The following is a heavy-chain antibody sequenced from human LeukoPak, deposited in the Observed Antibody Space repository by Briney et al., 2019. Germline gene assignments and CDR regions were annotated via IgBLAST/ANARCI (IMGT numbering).Heavy chain of an antibody. J-gene: IGHJ4*02. CDR3: AGDKTTGGWYEFDY. CDR1: GFTFSSFG. D-gene: IGHD6-19*01. V-gene: IGHV3-23*01. Sequence: PGGSLRLSCAASGFTFSSFGMTWVRQAPGKGLEWVSTITGSGGITYYADSVKGRFTISRDTSKNTVSLQMNSLRAEDTAVYYCAGDKTTGGWYEFDYWGQGTLVTVSS. CDR2: ITGSGGIT.